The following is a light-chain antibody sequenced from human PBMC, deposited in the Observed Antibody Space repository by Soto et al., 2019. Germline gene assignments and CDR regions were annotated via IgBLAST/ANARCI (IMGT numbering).Light chain of an antibody. CDR3: CSYAGSPFYV. CDR1: SSDVGGYNY. Sequence: QSVLTQPRSVSGSPGQSVTISRTGTSSDVGGYNYVSWYQQHPGKAPKLMIYDVSKRPSGVPDRFSGSKSGNTASLTISGLQAEDEADYYCCSYAGSPFYVFGTGTKVTVL. V-gene: IGLV2-11*01. CDR2: DVS. J-gene: IGLJ1*01.